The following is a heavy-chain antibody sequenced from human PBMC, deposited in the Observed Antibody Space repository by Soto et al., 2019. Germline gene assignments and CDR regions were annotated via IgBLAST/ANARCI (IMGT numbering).Heavy chain of an antibody. CDR2: ISAYNGNI. CDR1: GYTFTSYG. Sequence: QVQLVQFGAEVKKPGASVKVSCKASGYTFTSYGISWVRQAPGQGLEWMGWISAYNGNIKYAQKLQGRVTMTTDTPTSTAYIELRILRSDDTAVYYCASDLAVALIDYWGQGTLVTVSS. J-gene: IGHJ4*02. D-gene: IGHD6-19*01. CDR3: ASDLAVALIDY. V-gene: IGHV1-18*01.